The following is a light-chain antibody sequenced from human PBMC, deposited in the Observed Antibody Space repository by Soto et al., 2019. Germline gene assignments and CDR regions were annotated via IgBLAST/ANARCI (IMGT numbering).Light chain of an antibody. Sequence: DIQMTQSPSTLSASVGDRVILTCRASQSISNWLAWYQQRPGRAPKLLIYRASTLESGVPTRFSGSGSGTEFTLTINNLQPDDVATNYCQQYNSYWTFGQGTKVEIK. CDR3: QQYNSYWT. J-gene: IGKJ1*01. CDR1: QSISNW. CDR2: RAS. V-gene: IGKV1-5*03.